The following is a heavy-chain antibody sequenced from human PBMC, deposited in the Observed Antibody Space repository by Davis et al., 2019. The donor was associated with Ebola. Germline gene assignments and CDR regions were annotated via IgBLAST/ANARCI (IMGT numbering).Heavy chain of an antibody. CDR3: ARDREGEYDI. V-gene: IGHV1-18*01. CDR2: ISGYNGNT. CDR1: GYTFSSSA. J-gene: IGHJ3*02. D-gene: IGHD3-16*01. Sequence: ASVKVSCKASGYTFSSSAFSWVRQAPGQGLEWVGWISGYNGNTKYAQNYRGRVTMTTDTSTSTAYMELRNLRSDDAAVYYCARDREGEYDIWGQGTMVTVSS.